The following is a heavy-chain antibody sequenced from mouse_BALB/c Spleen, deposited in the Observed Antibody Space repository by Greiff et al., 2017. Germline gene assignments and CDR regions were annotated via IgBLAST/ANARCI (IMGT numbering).Heavy chain of an antibody. D-gene: IGHD2-3*01. CDR3: TRGYDGYYAY. CDR2: IRLKSNNYAT. J-gene: IGHJ3*01. CDR1: GFTFSNYW. Sequence: EVMLVESGGGLVQPGGSMKLSCVASGFTFSNYWMNWVRQSPEKGLEWVAEIRLKSNNYATHYAESVKGRFTISRDDSKSSVYLQMNNLRAEDTGIYYCTRGYDGYYAYWGQGTLVTVSA. V-gene: IGHV6-6*02.